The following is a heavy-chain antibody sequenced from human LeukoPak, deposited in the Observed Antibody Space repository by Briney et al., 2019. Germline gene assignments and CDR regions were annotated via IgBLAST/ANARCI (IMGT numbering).Heavy chain of an antibody. Sequence: GASVKVSCKASGYTFINFGITWVRQAPGQGLEGMGWISAYNGDTNYAQKVQGRVTMTTYTSNTTAYMELRSLRSDDTAVYYCARGSSGSAPIGADYWGQGTLVIVSS. CDR1: GYTFINFG. D-gene: IGHD3-10*01. J-gene: IGHJ4*02. V-gene: IGHV1-18*01. CDR3: ARGSSGSAPIGADY. CDR2: ISAYNGDT.